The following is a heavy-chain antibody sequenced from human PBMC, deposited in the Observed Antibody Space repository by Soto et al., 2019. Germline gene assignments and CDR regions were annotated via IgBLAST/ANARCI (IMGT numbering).Heavy chain of an antibody. D-gene: IGHD6-13*01. CDR3: ARVVAAAGTAWFYYYGMDV. Sequence: GASVKVSCKASGYTFTSYAMHWVRQAPGQRLEWMGWINAGNGNTKYSQKFQGRVTITRDTSASTAYMELSSLRSEDTAAYYCARVVAAAGTAWFYYYGMDVWGQGTTVTAP. J-gene: IGHJ6*02. CDR2: INAGNGNT. CDR1: GYTFTSYA. V-gene: IGHV1-3*01.